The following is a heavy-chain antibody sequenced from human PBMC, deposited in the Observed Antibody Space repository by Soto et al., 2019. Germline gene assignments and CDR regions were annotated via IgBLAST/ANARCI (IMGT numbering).Heavy chain of an antibody. CDR1: GGTFSSYS. CDR3: ARKGYYDSSGYYYRTYYYGMDV. D-gene: IGHD3-22*01. CDR2: IIPIFGTA. J-gene: IGHJ6*02. Sequence: ASVKVSCKASGGTFSSYSISWVRQAPGQGLEWMGGIIPIFGTANYAQKFQGRVTITADESTSTAYMELSSLRSEDTAVYYCARKGYYDSSGYYYRTYYYGMDVWGQGTTVTVSS. V-gene: IGHV1-69*13.